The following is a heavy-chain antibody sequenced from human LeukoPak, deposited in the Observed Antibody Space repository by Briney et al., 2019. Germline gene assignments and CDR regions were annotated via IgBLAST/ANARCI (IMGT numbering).Heavy chain of an antibody. CDR2: IGTYNGNA. V-gene: IGHV1-18*01. D-gene: IGHD6-19*01. J-gene: IGHJ4*02. CDR1: GYTFRNYG. Sequence: ASVKVSCKASGYTFRNYGITWVRQAPGQGLEWMGWIGTYNGNADYAQKFQGRVIMTADTSTTTAHMELRSLRSDDTAVYYCARGRLKRVPFTKVAGALDYWGQGTRVTVSS. CDR3: ARGRLKRVPFTKVAGALDY.